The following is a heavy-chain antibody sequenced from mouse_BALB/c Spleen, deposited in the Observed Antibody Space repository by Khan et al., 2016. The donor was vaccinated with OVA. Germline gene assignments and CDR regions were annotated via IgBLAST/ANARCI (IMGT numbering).Heavy chain of an antibody. Sequence: EVQLQQSGPDLVKPGASVKISCKASGYSFTLYYMSWVKQSHGKSLEWIGRINPKTDNITYNQEFKGRAILTVDKSSNTAYMQLRSLTSEDSAVYVCARWYDVLDYWGQGTLVTVSA. CDR2: INPKTDNI. V-gene: IGHV1-43*01. CDR1: GYSFTLYY. D-gene: IGHD2-14*01. CDR3: ARWYDVLDY. J-gene: IGHJ3*01.